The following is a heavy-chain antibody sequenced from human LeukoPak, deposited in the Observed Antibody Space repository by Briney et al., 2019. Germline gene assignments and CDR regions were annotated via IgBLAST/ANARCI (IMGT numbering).Heavy chain of an antibody. CDR1: GCDFPNYW. J-gene: IGHJ3*01. CDR2: IYPGNSTT. CDR3: ARRSTHDAFDF. V-gene: IGHV5-51*01. Sequence: GGSLQISCKGSGCDFPNYWIGWVRQMPGKGLEWLGIIYPGNSTTRYSPSFQGQVTVSADKSINTAYLQWSSLKASDTAMYYCARRSTHDAFDFWGQGTMVTVSS.